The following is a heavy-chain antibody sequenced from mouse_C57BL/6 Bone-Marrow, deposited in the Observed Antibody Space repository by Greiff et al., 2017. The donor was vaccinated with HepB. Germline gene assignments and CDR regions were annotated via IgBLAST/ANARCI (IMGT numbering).Heavy chain of an antibody. CDR2: IHPNSGST. CDR3: AARQLRLPYYVDY. Sequence: VQLKQPGAELVKPGASVKLSCKASGYTFTSYWMHWVKQRPGQGLEWIGMIHPNSGSTNYNEKFKSKATLTVDKSSSTAYMQLSSLTSEDSAVYYCAARQLRLPYYVDYWGQGTTLTVSS. J-gene: IGHJ2*01. CDR1: GYTFTSYW. V-gene: IGHV1-64*01. D-gene: IGHD3-2*02.